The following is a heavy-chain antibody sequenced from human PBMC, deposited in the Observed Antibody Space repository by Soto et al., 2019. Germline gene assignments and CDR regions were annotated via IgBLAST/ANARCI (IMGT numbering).Heavy chain of an antibody. Sequence: PSETLSLTCTVSGGSISSYYWSWIRQPPGKGLEWIGYIYYSGSTNYNPSLKSRVTISVDTSKNQFSLKLSSVTAADTAVYYCARDTPRGPDGSTTDYFDYWGQGTLVTVSS. CDR3: ARDTPRGPDGSTTDYFDY. V-gene: IGHV4-59*01. CDR1: GGSISSYY. D-gene: IGHD2-2*01. J-gene: IGHJ4*02. CDR2: IYYSGST.